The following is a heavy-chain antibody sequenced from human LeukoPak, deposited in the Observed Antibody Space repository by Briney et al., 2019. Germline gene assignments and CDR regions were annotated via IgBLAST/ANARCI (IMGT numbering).Heavy chain of an antibody. D-gene: IGHD5-12*01. CDR3: AKGALVATSHFDY. CDR1: GFRFSNFG. Sequence: GGSLRLSGAASGFRFSNFGMSWVRPSPGKGLEWVSAITGSGRSTYSAGSVKGRFTVSRDNSKNTLYLQMTSLRAEDTAVYFCAKGALVATSHFDYWGQGILVTVSS. V-gene: IGHV3-23*01. CDR2: ITGSGRST. J-gene: IGHJ4*02.